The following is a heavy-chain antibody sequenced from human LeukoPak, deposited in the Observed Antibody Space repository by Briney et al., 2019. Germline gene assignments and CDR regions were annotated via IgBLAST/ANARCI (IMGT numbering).Heavy chain of an antibody. J-gene: IGHJ4*02. V-gene: IGHV3-21*01. D-gene: IGHD3-10*01. Sequence: PGGSLRLSCSASGLTFTKYYMNWVRQAPGKGLEWVSSITSNGDKIYYADSVKGRFTISRDNAKNSLYLQMNSLRAEDTAVYYCARGAYGWGNYPFDYWGQGTLVTVSS. CDR1: GLTFTKYY. CDR2: ITSNGDKI. CDR3: ARGAYGWGNYPFDY.